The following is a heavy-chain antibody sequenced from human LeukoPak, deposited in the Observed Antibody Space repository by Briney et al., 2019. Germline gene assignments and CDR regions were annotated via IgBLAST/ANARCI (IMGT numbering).Heavy chain of an antibody. CDR3: AELGITMIGGV. CDR2: ISSSGSTI. Sequence: QPGGSLRLSCAASGFTFSSYEMNWVRQAPGKGLEWVSYISSSGSTIYYADSVKGRFTISRDSAKNSLYLQMSSLRAEDTAVYYCAELGITMIGGVWGKGTTVTISS. D-gene: IGHD3-10*02. CDR1: GFTFSSYE. V-gene: IGHV3-48*03. J-gene: IGHJ6*04.